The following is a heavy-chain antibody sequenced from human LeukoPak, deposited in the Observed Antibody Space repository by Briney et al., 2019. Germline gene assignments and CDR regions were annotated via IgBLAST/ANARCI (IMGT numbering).Heavy chain of an antibody. V-gene: IGHV3-23*01. CDR2: ISGSGGST. J-gene: IGHJ4*02. CDR1: GFTFSSYA. D-gene: IGHD6-13*01. Sequence: PGGSLRLSCAASGFTFSSYAMSWVRQAPGKGLEWVSAISGSGGSTYYADSVKGRFTISRDNSKNTLYLQMNSLRAEDTAVYYCAKFRLSSSWTGYFDYWGQGTLVTVSS. CDR3: AKFRLSSSWTGYFDY.